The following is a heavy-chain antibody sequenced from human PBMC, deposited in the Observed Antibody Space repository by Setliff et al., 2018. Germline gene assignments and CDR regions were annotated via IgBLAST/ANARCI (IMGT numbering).Heavy chain of an antibody. D-gene: IGHD6-13*01. CDR1: GFTFSDYY. CDR3: ANPYSSSWGLYYYYYYYMDV. J-gene: IGHJ6*03. V-gene: IGHV3-11*06. CDR2: ISSSSSYT. Sequence: PGGSLRLSCAASGFTFSDYYMSWIRQAPGKGLEWVSYISSSSSYTNYADSVKGRFTISRDNAKNSLYLQMNGLRAEDTAVYYCANPYSSSWGLYYYYYYYMDVWGKGTTVTVSS.